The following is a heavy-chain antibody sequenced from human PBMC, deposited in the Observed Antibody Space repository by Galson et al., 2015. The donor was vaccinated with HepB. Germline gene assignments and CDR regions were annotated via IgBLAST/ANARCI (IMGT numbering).Heavy chain of an antibody. V-gene: IGHV3-30*04. CDR1: GFSFNTYS. J-gene: IGHJ4*02. D-gene: IGHD1-26*01. CDR2: ITSAGDKQ. Sequence: SLRLSCAASGFSFNTYSMHWVRQAPGKGLEWVAAITSAGDKQYYTDSGRGRFTISRDNSNNMMYLQMNSLRPEDTSVYYCARDAMGRGSGSYSAFDYWGQGTLVAVSS. CDR3: ARDAMGRGSGSYSAFDY.